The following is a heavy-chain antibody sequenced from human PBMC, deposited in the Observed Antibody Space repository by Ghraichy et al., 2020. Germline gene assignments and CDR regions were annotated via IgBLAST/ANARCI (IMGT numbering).Heavy chain of an antibody. Sequence: GGSLRLSCAASGFTFDDYTMHWVRQTPGKGLEWVSLISWDGGSTYYADSVKGRFTISRDNSKNSLYLQMNSLRIEDTALYYCAKDSSGSYNGYFQHWGQGTLVTVSS. CDR1: GFTFDDYT. D-gene: IGHD1-26*01. CDR3: AKDSSGSYNGYFQH. V-gene: IGHV3-43*01. CDR2: ISWDGGST. J-gene: IGHJ1*01.